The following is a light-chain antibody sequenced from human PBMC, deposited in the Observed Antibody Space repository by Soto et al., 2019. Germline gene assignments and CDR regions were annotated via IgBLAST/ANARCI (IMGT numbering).Light chain of an antibody. Sequence: EIVMTQSPATLSVSPGERATLSCRAGQSVSNNLAWCQRKPGQAPRLLIYGASTRATGIPARFSGSGSGTEFTLTISSLQSEDFAVYYCQQRSNRPLTFGQGTRLEI. CDR1: QSVSNN. CDR2: GAS. J-gene: IGKJ5*01. V-gene: IGKV3-15*01. CDR3: QQRSNRPLT.